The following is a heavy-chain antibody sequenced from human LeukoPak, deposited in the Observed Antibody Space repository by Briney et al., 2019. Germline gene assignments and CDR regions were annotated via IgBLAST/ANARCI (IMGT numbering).Heavy chain of an antibody. CDR1: GYSFGNYW. CDR3: ARLTDYYDSSGYYRNYNWFDP. Sequence: GESLKISCRGSGYSFGNYWIAWVRQMPGKSLQWLGIVYPGGSSTKYSPSFQGQVTISVDRSINTAYLQWRSLTASDTAMYYCARLTDYYDSSGYYRNYNWFDPWGQGTLVTVSS. V-gene: IGHV5-51*01. CDR2: VYPGGSST. J-gene: IGHJ5*02. D-gene: IGHD3-22*01.